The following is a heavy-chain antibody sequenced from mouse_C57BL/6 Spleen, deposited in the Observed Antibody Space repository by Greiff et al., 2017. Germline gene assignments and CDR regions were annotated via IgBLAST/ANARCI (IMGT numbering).Heavy chain of an antibody. CDR2: IYPGDGDT. J-gene: IGHJ3*01. Sequence: QVQLKESGPELVKPGASVKISCKASGYAFSSSWMNWVKQRPGKGLEWIGRIYPGDGDTNYNGKFKGKATLSADKSSSTAYMQLSSLKSEDSAVYFWAREGDSGFAYWGQGTLVTVSA. D-gene: IGHD3-3*01. V-gene: IGHV1-82*01. CDR3: AREGDSGFAY. CDR1: GYAFSSSW.